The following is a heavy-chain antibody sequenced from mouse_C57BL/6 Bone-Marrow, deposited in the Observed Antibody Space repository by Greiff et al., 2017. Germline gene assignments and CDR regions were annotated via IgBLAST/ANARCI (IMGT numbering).Heavy chain of an antibody. CDR3: AGGYGYYSYAMDY. J-gene: IGHJ4*01. V-gene: IGHV5-17*01. CDR1: GFTFSDYG. CDR2: ISSGSSTI. D-gene: IGHD2-3*01. Sequence: VQLKESGGGLVKPGGSLKLSCAASGFTFSDYGMHWVRQAPEKGLEWVAYISSGSSTIYYADTVKGRFTISRDNAKNTLFLQMTSLRSEDTAMYYCAGGYGYYSYAMDYWGQGTSVTVSS.